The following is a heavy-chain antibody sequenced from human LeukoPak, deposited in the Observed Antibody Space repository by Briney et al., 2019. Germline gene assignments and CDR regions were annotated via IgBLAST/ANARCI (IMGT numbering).Heavy chain of an antibody. J-gene: IGHJ6*02. Sequence: PGGSLRLSCAASGFTFSSYWMSWVRQAPGKGLEWVANIKQDGSEKYYVDSVKGRFTISRDNAKNSLYLQMNSLRDEDTAVYYCARARPWDSSRSYYFGMDVWGHGTTVTVSS. CDR1: GFTFSSYW. D-gene: IGHD3-22*01. CDR3: ARARPWDSSRSYYFGMDV. V-gene: IGHV3-7*03. CDR2: IKQDGSEK.